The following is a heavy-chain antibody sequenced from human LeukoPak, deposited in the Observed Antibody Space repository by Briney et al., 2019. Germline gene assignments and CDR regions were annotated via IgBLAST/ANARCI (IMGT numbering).Heavy chain of an antibody. Sequence: GASVKVSCKASVGTFSSYAISWVRQAPGQGLEWMGRIILILGIANYAQKFQGRVTITADKSTSKAYMELSSLRSEDTAVYYCARERGYSYGYSYVHDAFDIWGQGTMVTVSS. CDR2: IILILGIA. J-gene: IGHJ3*02. D-gene: IGHD5-18*01. V-gene: IGHV1-69*04. CDR3: ARERGYSYGYSYVHDAFDI. CDR1: VGTFSSYA.